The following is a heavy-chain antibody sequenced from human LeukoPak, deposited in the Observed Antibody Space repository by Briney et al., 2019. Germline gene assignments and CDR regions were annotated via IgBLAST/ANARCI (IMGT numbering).Heavy chain of an antibody. J-gene: IGHJ4*02. CDR2: ISFDGGNK. CDR1: GFTFNNYA. V-gene: IGHV3-30*14. Sequence: GGSLRLSCAASGFTFNNYAIHWVRQAPGKGLEWVAIISFDGGNKYYADSVKGRFTISRDNSKNTLYLQMNSLRAEDTAVYYCARDRLHYDSLTGYPADWGQGTLVTVSS. CDR3: ARDRLHYDSLTGYPAD. D-gene: IGHD3-9*01.